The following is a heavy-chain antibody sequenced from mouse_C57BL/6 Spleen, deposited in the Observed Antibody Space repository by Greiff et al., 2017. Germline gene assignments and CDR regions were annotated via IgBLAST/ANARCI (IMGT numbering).Heavy chain of an antibody. CDR3: ARQGRYGSAMDY. D-gene: IGHD1-1*01. CDR2: ISSGGSYT. V-gene: IGHV5-6*02. Sequence: DVKLVESGGDLVKPGGSLKLSCAASGFTFSSYGMSWVRQTPDKRLEWVATISSGGSYTYYPDSVKGRFTISRDNAKNTLYLQMSSLKSEDTAMYYCARQGRYGSAMDYWGQGTSVTVSS. J-gene: IGHJ4*01. CDR1: GFTFSSYG.